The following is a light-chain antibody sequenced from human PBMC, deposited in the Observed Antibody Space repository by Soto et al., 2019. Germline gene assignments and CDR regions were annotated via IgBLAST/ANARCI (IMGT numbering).Light chain of an antibody. Sequence: QSVLTQPPSVSEAPRQRVTISCSGGSSNIGNNAVSWYQQLPGKAPKLLIYSDDLLPSGVSDRFSGSKSGTSASLAISGLQSEDEADYYCAAWDYSLKGVVFGGGTKLTVL. CDR3: AAWDYSLKGVV. CDR1: SSNIGNNA. J-gene: IGLJ2*01. V-gene: IGLV1-36*01. CDR2: SDD.